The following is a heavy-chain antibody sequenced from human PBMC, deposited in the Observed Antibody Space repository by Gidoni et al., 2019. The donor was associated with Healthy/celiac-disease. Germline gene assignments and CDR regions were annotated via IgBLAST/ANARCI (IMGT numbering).Heavy chain of an antibody. CDR2: IKQDGSEK. J-gene: IGHJ4*02. D-gene: IGHD4-17*01. CDR3: ATMGHDYGGNSL. Sequence: EVQRVESGGGLVKPGGSLSPSVAASGLPFSSYWMSWVRQAPGKGLEWVANIKQDGSEKYYVDSVKGRFTISRDNAKNSLYLQMNSLRAEDTAVYYCATMGHDYGGNSLWGQGTLVTVSS. V-gene: IGHV3-7*03. CDR1: GLPFSSYW.